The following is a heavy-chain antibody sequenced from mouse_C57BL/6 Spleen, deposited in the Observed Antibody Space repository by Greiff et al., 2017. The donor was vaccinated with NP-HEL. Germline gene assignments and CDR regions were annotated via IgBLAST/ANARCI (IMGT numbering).Heavy chain of an antibody. V-gene: IGHV5-4*01. CDR1: GFTFSSYA. CDR2: ISDGGSYT. D-gene: IGHD1-1*01. J-gene: IGHJ2*01. Sequence: EVQRVESGGGLVKPGGSLKLSCAASGFTFSSYAMSWVRQTPEKRLEWVATISDGGSYTYYPDNVKGRFTISRDNAKNNLYLQMSHLKSEDTAMYYCAREADYYGSYYFDYWGQGTTLTVSS. CDR3: AREADYYGSYYFDY.